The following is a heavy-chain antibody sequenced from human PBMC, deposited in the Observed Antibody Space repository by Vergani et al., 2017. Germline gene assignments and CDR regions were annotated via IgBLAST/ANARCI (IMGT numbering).Heavy chain of an antibody. CDR2: IYPGDSEV. Sequence: EKPLVQSGSETKTPGESLTISCQAFGYIFSNFWIGWVRQRPGRGLEWMGIIYPGDSEVKSNPTFRGQVIFSVDTSVNTAYLQWRSLQASDTATYFCASGGHGSENGGALQLWGQGTNITVSS. CDR3: ASGGHGSENGGALQL. CDR1: GYIFSNFW. D-gene: IGHD3-10*01. J-gene: IGHJ3*01. V-gene: IGHV5-51*01.